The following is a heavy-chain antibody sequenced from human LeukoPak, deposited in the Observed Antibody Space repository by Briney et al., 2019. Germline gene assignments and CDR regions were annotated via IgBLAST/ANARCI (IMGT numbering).Heavy chain of an antibody. CDR1: GFTFSSYA. D-gene: IGHD2-15*01. J-gene: IGHJ1*01. CDR2: ISSNGGST. Sequence: GGSLRLSCSASGFTFSSYAMHWVRQAPGKGLEYVPAISSNGGSTYYADSVKGGFTISRDNSKNTLYLQMSSLRAEDTAVYYCVSGYCSGGSCLGDGYFQHWGQGTLVTVSS. V-gene: IGHV3-64D*06. CDR3: VSGYCSGGSCLGDGYFQH.